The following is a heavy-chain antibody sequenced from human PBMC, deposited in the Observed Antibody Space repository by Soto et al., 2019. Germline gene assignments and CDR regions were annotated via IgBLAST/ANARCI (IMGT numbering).Heavy chain of an antibody. CDR1: SYSISSGYY. CDR3: ARAAADEYSYGLNNFDY. Sequence: PSETLSLTCAVSSYSISSGYYWGWIRQPPGXGLEWIGSIYHSGSTYYNPSLKSRVTISVDTSKNQFSLKLSSVTAADTAVYYCARAAADEYSYGLNNFDYWGQGTLVTISS. V-gene: IGHV4-38-2*01. J-gene: IGHJ4*02. D-gene: IGHD5-18*01. CDR2: IYHSGST.